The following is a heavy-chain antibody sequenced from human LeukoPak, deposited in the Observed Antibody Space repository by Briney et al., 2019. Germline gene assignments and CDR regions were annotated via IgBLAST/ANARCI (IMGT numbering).Heavy chain of an antibody. CDR3: ARGAPGTFDY. CDR2: IYYSGST. J-gene: IGHJ4*02. Sequence: SETLSLTRTVSGGSISSSSYYWGWIRQPPGKGLEWIGSIYYSGSTYYNPSLKSRVTISVDTSKNQFSLKLSSVTAADTAVYYCARGAPGTFDYWGQGTLVTVSS. V-gene: IGHV4-39*07. D-gene: IGHD1-1*01. CDR1: GGSISSSSYY.